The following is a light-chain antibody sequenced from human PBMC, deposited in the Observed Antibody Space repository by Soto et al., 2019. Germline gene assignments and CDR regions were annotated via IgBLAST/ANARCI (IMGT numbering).Light chain of an antibody. CDR2: ENI. Sequence: QSVLTQPPSVSGAPGQRVTISCTGSSSNIGAGYDVHWYQQLPGTAPKLLIYENINRPSGVPDRFSGSKSGTSASLAITGLEAEDEYDYSCQAYDSAYVFGTGTKLTVL. J-gene: IGLJ1*01. V-gene: IGLV1-40*01. CDR1: SSNIGAGYD. CDR3: QAYDSAYV.